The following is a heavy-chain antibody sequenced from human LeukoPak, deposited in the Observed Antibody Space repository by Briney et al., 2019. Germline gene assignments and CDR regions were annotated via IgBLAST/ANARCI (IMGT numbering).Heavy chain of an antibody. CDR1: GYTFTGYY. V-gene: IGHV1-2*02. J-gene: IGHJ4*02. Sequence: ASVKVSCKASGYTFTGYYMHWVRQAPGQGLEWMGWINPNSGGTNYAQKFQGRVTMTRDTSISTAYMELSRLRSDDTAVYYCARAGKSYDYYDSSGPDYWGQGTLVTVSS. D-gene: IGHD3-22*01. CDR3: ARAGKSYDYYDSSGPDY. CDR2: INPNSGGT.